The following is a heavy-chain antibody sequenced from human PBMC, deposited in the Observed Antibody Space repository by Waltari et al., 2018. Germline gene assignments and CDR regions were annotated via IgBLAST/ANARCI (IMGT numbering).Heavy chain of an antibody. Sequence: QVQLVESGGGVVQPGRSLRLSWAAYGFTFSRYGMHWVRQAPGKGLEWVAVIWYDGSNKYYVDSVKGRFTISRDNSKNTLYLQMNSLRAEDTAVYYCARDRQWLENYYYYGMDVWGQGTTVTVSS. CDR3: ARDRQWLENYYYYGMDV. CDR1: GFTFSRYG. J-gene: IGHJ6*02. CDR2: IWYDGSNK. V-gene: IGHV3-33*01. D-gene: IGHD6-19*01.